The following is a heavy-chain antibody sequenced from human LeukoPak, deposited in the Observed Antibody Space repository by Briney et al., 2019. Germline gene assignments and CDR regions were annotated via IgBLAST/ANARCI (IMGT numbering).Heavy chain of an antibody. CDR1: GGSISSYY. J-gene: IGHJ6*04. CDR3: ARGTMVRGVTRSMDV. D-gene: IGHD3-10*01. CDR2: IYTSGST. Sequence: SETLSLTCTVSGGSISSYYWSRIRQPAGKGLEWIGRIYTSGSTNYNPSLKSRVTMSVDTSKNQFSLKLSSVTAADTAVYYCARGTMVRGVTRSMDVWGKGTTVTVSS. V-gene: IGHV4-4*07.